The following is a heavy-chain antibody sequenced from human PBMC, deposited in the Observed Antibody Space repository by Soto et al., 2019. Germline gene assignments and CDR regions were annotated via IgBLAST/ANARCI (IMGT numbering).Heavy chain of an antibody. CDR1: GGSISSYY. Sequence: SETLSLTCTVSGGSISSYYWSWIRQPPGKGLEWIGYIYYSGSTNYNPSLKSRVTISVDTSKNQFSLKLSSVTAADTAVYYCARDFYDILTGDAFDIWGQGTVVTVSS. CDR3: ARDFYDILTGDAFDI. J-gene: IGHJ3*02. D-gene: IGHD3-9*01. CDR2: IYYSGST. V-gene: IGHV4-59*01.